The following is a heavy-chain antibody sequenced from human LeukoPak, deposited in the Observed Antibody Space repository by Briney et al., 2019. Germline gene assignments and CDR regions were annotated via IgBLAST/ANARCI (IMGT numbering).Heavy chain of an antibody. CDR2: IYYSGTT. CDR1: GGSISPLY. D-gene: IGHD3-10*01. CDR3: ARGGVAAKYYFDY. V-gene: IGHV4-59*11. J-gene: IGHJ4*02. Sequence: PSETLSLTCTVSGGSISPLYWSWIRQPPGKGLEFIGYIYYSGTTNYNPSLKSRVTLSVDTSKNQFSLELSSVTAADTAVYYCARGGVAAKYYFDYWGQGTLVAVSS.